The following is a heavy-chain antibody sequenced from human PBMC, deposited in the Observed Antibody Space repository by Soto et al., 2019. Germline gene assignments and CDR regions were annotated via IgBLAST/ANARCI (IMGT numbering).Heavy chain of an antibody. CDR1: GFTFSSYS. V-gene: IGHV3-21*01. D-gene: IGHD2-15*01. CDR3: ARERWAYCSGGSCYEGHYYYCGMDV. CDR2: ISSSSSYI. J-gene: IGHJ6*02. Sequence: EVQLVESGGGLVKPGGSLRLSCAASGFTFSSYSMNWVRQAPGKGLEWVSSISSSSSYIYYADSVKGRFTISRDNAKNSLYLQMNSLRAEDTAVYYCARERWAYCSGGSCYEGHYYYCGMDVWGQGTTVTVSS.